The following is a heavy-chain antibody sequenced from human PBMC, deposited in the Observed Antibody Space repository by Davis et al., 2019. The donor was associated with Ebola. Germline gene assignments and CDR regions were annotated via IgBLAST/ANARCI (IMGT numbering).Heavy chain of an antibody. J-gene: IGHJ5*02. CDR2: IIPIFGTA. Sequence: SVKVSCKASGGTFSSYAISWVRQAPGQGLEWMGGIIPIFGTANYAQKFQGRVTITADESTSTAYMELSSLRSEDTAVYYCARGCSSTSCYLDWFDPWGQGTLVTVSS. D-gene: IGHD2-2*01. CDR3: ARGCSSTSCYLDWFDP. V-gene: IGHV1-69*13. CDR1: GGTFSSYA.